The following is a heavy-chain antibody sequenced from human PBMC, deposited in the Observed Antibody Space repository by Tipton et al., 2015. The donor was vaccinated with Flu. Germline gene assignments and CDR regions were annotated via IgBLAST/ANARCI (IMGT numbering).Heavy chain of an antibody. CDR3: ARRDYSNYVSEPKNWFDP. J-gene: IGHJ5*02. V-gene: IGHV6-1*01. D-gene: IGHD4-11*01. CDR1: GDSVSSNSAA. Sequence: GLVKPSQTLSLTCAISGDSVSSNSAAWNWIRLSPSRGLEWLGRTYYRSKWYNDYAVSVKSRISINPDTSKNQFSLRLVSVTATDTAVYYCARRDYSNYVSEPKNWFDPWGQGILVTVSS. CDR2: TYYRSKWYN.